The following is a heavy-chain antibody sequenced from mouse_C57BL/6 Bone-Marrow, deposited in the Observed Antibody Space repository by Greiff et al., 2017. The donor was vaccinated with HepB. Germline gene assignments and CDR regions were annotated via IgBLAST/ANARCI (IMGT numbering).Heavy chain of an antibody. CDR1: GYAFSSSW. D-gene: IGHD2-3*01. J-gene: IGHJ1*03. V-gene: IGHV1-82*01. Sequence: VQRVESGPELVKPGASVKISCKASGYAFSSSWMNWVKQRPGKGLEWIGRIYPGDGDTNYNGKFKGKATLTADKSSSTAYMQLRSLTCEGSAVYFCARWLLRGYFDVWGTGTTVAVSS. CDR3: ARWLLRGYFDV. CDR2: IYPGDGDT.